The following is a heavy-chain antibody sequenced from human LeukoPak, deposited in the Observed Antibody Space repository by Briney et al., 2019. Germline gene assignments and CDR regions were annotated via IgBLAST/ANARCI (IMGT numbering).Heavy chain of an antibody. Sequence: GGSLRLSCAASGFTFSSYAMSWVRQAPGKGLQWVSSITGSGGSTYYADSVKGRFTISRDNSKSTLYIQMNSLRAEDTAVYYCARAKPKNMVRGLIMRRESRYYFDYWGQGTLVTVSS. CDR3: ARAKPKNMVRGLIMRRESRYYFDY. CDR1: GFTFSSYA. D-gene: IGHD3-10*01. J-gene: IGHJ4*02. CDR2: ITGSGGST. V-gene: IGHV3-23*01.